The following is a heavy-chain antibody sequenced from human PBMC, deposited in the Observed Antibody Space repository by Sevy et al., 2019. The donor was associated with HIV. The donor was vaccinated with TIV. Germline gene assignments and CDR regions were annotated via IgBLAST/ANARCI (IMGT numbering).Heavy chain of an antibody. CDR2: ISGSGGST. J-gene: IGHJ4*02. CDR3: AKVGWQQLGFDY. Sequence: GGSLRLSCAASGFTFSSYAMSWVRQAPGKGLEWVSAISGSGGSTYYADSVKGRFTISRDNAKNTLYLQMNSLRAEDTAVYYCAKVGWQQLGFDYWGQGTLVTISS. CDR1: GFTFSSYA. D-gene: IGHD6-13*01. V-gene: IGHV3-23*01.